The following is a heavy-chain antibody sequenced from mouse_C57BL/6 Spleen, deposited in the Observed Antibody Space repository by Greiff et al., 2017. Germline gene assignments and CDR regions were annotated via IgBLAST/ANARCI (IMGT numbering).Heavy chain of an antibody. V-gene: IGHV1-85*01. CDR3: ARMDYGSSYSPYYFDY. Sequence: QVQLQQSGPELVKPGASVKLSCKASGYTFTSYDINWVKPRPGQGLEWIGWIYPRDGSTKYNEKFKGKATLTVDTSSSTAYMELHSLTSEDSAVYFCARMDYGSSYSPYYFDYWGQGTTLTVSS. J-gene: IGHJ2*01. D-gene: IGHD1-1*01. CDR1: GYTFTSYD. CDR2: IYPRDGST.